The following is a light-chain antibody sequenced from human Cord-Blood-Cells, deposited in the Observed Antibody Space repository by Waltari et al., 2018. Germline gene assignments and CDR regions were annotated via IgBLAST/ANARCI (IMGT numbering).Light chain of an antibody. J-gene: IGKJ2*03. CDR3: QQYYSTPYS. Sequence: DIVMTQSLDSLAVSLCERATIHCKSSQSVLYSSNNKNYLAWYQQKPGQPPKLLIYWAATRESVVPDRFSGSGSGTEFTLTISSLQAEDVAVYYCQQYYSTPYSFGQGTKLESK. CDR1: QSVLYSSNNKNY. CDR2: WAA. V-gene: IGKV4-1*01.